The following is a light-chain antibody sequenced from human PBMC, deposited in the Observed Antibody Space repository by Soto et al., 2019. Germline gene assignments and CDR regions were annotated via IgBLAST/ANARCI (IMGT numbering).Light chain of an antibody. CDR2: DAS. V-gene: IGKV1D-13*01. J-gene: IGKJ3*01. CDR3: QQYYNYLFT. CDR1: QGISSA. Sequence: AIQLTQSPSSLSASVGDRVTITCRASQGISSALAWYQQKPGKAPKLLIYDASSLESGVPSRFSGSGSGTEYTLTISSLQPEDFASYYCQQYYNYLFTFGPGTKVDIK.